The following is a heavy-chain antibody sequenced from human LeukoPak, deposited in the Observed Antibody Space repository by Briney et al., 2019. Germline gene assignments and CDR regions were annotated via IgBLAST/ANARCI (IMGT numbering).Heavy chain of an antibody. D-gene: IGHD4/OR15-4a*01. CDR2: IYPGDSDT. J-gene: IGHJ4*02. V-gene: IGHV5-51*01. Sequence: GESLKISCKGSGYKFTDYWIVWVRQMPGKGLEWMGMIYPGDSDTRYSPSFQGHVTISADTSITTAYLQWSSLKASDTAMYYCARHIGLTTRYLDYWGQGTLVTVSS. CDR3: ARHIGLTTRYLDY. CDR1: GYKFTDYW.